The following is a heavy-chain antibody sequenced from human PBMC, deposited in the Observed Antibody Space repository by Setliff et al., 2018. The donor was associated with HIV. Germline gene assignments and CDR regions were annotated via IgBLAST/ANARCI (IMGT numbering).Heavy chain of an antibody. CDR3: ARDRHSSGLGSYGP. J-gene: IGHJ5*02. D-gene: IGHD3-10*01. CDR2: IDSSGTT. V-gene: IGHV4-4*07. Sequence: PSETLSLTCTISGGSFGVYRWSWIRQSAGRVLEWIGRIDSSGTTDYKPSLKGRVAISVDTSRNQFSLRVTSVTAADTAVYFCARDRHSSGLGSYGPWGPGILVTVSS. CDR1: GGSFGVYR.